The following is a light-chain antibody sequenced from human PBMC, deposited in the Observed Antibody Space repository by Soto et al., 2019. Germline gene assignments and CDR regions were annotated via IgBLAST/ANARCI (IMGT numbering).Light chain of an antibody. CDR2: DVS. V-gene: IGLV2-14*03. CDR1: SSDVGGYKY. J-gene: IGLJ1*01. Sequence: QSALTQPASVSGSPGQSITISCTGTSSDVGGYKYVSWYQQHPGKGPKLMIYDVSNRPSGVSNRFSGYKSGNTASLTISGVQAEDEADYYCSSYTSSVNYVFGTGTQLTVL. CDR3: SSYTSSVNYV.